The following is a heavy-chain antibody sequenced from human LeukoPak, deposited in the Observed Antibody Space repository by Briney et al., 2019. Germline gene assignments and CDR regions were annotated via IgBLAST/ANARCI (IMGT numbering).Heavy chain of an antibody. D-gene: IGHD5-18*01. CDR2: ISGSGGST. CDR3: AKSRWDTAMASLDY. V-gene: IGHV3-23*01. CDR1: GFTFSSYA. Sequence: PGGSLRLSCAASGFTFSSYAMSWVRPAPGKGLEWVSAISGSGGSTYYADSVKGRFTISRGNSKNTLYLQMNSLRAEDTAVYYCAKSRWDTAMASLDYWGQGTLVTVSS. J-gene: IGHJ4*02.